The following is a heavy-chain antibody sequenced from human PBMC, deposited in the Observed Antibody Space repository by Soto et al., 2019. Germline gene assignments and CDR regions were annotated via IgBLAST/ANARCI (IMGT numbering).Heavy chain of an antibody. CDR3: ARGIATGQLDS. CDR2: INPDNGNT. D-gene: IGHD2-15*01. CDR1: GYTFTRYT. J-gene: IGHJ5*01. Sequence: XSVKVSCNASGYTFTRYTRHLVRQAPGQRLEWMGWINPDNGNTKSSQKFQDRVIITRDTSASTAYMDLSSLRSEDTAVYYCARGIATGQLDSWGQGTLVTVSS. V-gene: IGHV1-3*01.